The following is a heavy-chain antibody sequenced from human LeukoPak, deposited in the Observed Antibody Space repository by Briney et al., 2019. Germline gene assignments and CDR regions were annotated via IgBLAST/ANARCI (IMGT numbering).Heavy chain of an antibody. Sequence: PGGSLRLSCAASGFTFSDHYMDWVRQAPGKGLEWVGRSRIKVDGYITRYAASVKGRFTISRDDSKASLYLQMSSLSTEDTAVYYCVRGYNSFDTWGQGTLVTVSS. CDR3: VRGYNSFDT. CDR2: SRIKVDGYIT. J-gene: IGHJ4*02. V-gene: IGHV3-72*01. D-gene: IGHD3-22*01. CDR1: GFTFSDHY.